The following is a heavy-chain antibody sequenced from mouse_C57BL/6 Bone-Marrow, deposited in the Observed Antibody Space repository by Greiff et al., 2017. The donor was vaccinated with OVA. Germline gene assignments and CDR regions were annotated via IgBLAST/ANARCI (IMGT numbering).Heavy chain of an antibody. CDR1: GYAFSSYW. Sequence: QVQLQQSGAELVRPGSSVKISCKASGYAFSSYWMNWVKQRPGQGLEWIGQIYPGDGDTNYNGKFKGKATLTADKSSSTAYMQLSSLTSEDSAVYFCAREGGLREYYFDYWGQGTTLTVSS. J-gene: IGHJ2*01. CDR2: IYPGDGDT. V-gene: IGHV1-80*01. CDR3: AREGGLREYYFDY. D-gene: IGHD1-1*01.